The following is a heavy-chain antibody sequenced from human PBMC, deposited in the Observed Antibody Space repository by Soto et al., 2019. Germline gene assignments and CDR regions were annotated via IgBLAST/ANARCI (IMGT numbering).Heavy chain of an antibody. CDR3: AKYKDFWSGYWHFYMDV. D-gene: IGHD3-3*02. CDR1: GDSVSSNSAA. V-gene: IGHV6-1*01. CDR2: TYYRSKWYN. Sequence: SQTLSLTCAISGDSVSSNSAAWNWIRQSPSRGLEWLGRTYYRSKWYNDYAVSVKSRITINPDKSKNQFSLQLNSVNPEDTAVYYCAKYKDFWSGYWHFYMDVWGKGTTVTVSS. J-gene: IGHJ6*03.